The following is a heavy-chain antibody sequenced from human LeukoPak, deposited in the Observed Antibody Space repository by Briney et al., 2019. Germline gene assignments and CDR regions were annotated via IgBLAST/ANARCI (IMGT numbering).Heavy chain of an antibody. CDR3: ARGMGPHYGMDV. CDR2: INHSGST. CDR1: GGSFSGYY. Sequence: SETLSLTCAVYGGSFSGYYWSWIRKPPGKGLEWIGEINHSGSTNYNPSLKSRVTISVDTSKNQFSLKLSSVTAADTAVYYCARGMGPHYGMDVWGQGTTVTVSS. V-gene: IGHV4-34*01. J-gene: IGHJ6*02.